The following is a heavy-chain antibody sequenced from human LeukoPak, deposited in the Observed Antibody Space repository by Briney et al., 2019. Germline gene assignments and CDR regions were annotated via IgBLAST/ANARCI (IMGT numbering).Heavy chain of an antibody. J-gene: IGHJ5*02. CDR2: ISCDGSNK. Sequence: PGGSLRLSCAASGFTFSSYAMHWVRQAPGKGLEWVAAISCDGSNKYYADSVKGRFTISRDNSKNTLYLQMNSLRAEDTAVYYCARDRLAARPDSWFDPWGQGTLVTVSS. V-gene: IGHV3-30-3*01. D-gene: IGHD6-6*01. CDR3: ARDRLAARPDSWFDP. CDR1: GFTFSSYA.